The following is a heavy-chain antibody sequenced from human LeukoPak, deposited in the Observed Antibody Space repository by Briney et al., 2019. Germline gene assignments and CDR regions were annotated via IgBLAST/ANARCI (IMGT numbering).Heavy chain of an antibody. J-gene: IGHJ5*01. CDR3: ARDVGYCSGGNCYRWFAS. V-gene: IGHV3-48*01. CDR2: ISTGSADR. CDR1: GFTFSDCS. D-gene: IGHD2-15*01. Sequence: GGSLRLSCAASGFTFSDCSFSWVRQAPGKGLEWVSYISTGSADRKYADSVKGRFTISRDDATNSVSLLMNSLRGDDAAVYYCARDVGYCSGGNCYRWFASWGQGTLVTVSS.